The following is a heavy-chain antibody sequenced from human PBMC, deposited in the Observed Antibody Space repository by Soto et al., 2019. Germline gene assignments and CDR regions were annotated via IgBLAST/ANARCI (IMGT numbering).Heavy chain of an antibody. CDR1: GFTFSSYG. Sequence: GGSLRLSCAASGFTFSSYGMHWVRQAPGKGLEWVAVIWYDGSNKYYADSVKGRFTISRDNSKNTLYLQMNSLRAEDTAVYYCARDWSAAAGTDYWGQGTLVTVSS. CDR2: IWYDGSNK. J-gene: IGHJ4*02. D-gene: IGHD6-13*01. CDR3: ARDWSAAAGTDY. V-gene: IGHV3-33*01.